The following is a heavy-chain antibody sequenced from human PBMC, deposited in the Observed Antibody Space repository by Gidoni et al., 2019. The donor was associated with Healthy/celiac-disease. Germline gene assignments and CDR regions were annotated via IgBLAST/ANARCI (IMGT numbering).Heavy chain of an antibody. Sequence: EVQRLECGGGWGQPGGSRRRSRAASGSHVSRDAMSWVRQAPGRGLGWVSAISGSGGSTYYADSLKGRFTISRDNSKNTLYLQMNSLRAEDTAVYYCAKFLSCTNGVCYTGADYWGQGTLVTVSS. V-gene: IGHV3-23*01. CDR1: GSHVSRDA. CDR3: AKFLSCTNGVCYTGADY. J-gene: IGHJ4*02. CDR2: ISGSGGST. D-gene: IGHD2-8*01.